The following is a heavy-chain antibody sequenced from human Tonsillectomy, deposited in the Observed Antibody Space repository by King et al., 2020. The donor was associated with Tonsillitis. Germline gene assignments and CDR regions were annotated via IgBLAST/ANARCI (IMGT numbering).Heavy chain of an antibody. J-gene: IGHJ3*01. CDR3: ARAYFDNSGYYLGL. CDR1: MLTVSNYW. Sequence: VQLVESGGGLVQPGGSLRLSCSASMLTVSNYWMHWVRQAPGQGLVWVSRISDDGSYTTYADSVQGRFTVSRDNAKNTLYLQMNSLRAEDTAIYYCARAYFDNSGYYLGLWGQGTMVTVSS. V-gene: IGHV3-74*01. D-gene: IGHD3-22*01. CDR2: ISDDGSYT.